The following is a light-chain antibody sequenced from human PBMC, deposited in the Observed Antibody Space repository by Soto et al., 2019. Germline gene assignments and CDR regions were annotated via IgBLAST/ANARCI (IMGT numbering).Light chain of an antibody. V-gene: IGKV3-15*01. CDR3: QQYNNWPRT. J-gene: IGKJ1*01. CDR1: QSVSSSY. Sequence: EIVLTQSPGTLSLSPWERAALSCMASQSVSSSYLAWYQQKPGQAPRLLIHGATTRATGIPARFSGSGSGTEFTLTISSLQSEDFAVYYCQQYNNWPRTFGQGTKVDIK. CDR2: GAT.